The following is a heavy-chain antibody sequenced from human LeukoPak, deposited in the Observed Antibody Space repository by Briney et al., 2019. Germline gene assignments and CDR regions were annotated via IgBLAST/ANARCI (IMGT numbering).Heavy chain of an antibody. D-gene: IGHD2-8*01. CDR2: INGRII. Sequence: PGGSLRLSCRTSGFTSGDYAMSWVRQTPGKGLECVASINGRIIEYSASVKGRFSISRDDSRSTAYLQMNTLKIEDTAVYYCTRWRGTSMLYDWGQGAPVTVSS. J-gene: IGHJ4*02. V-gene: IGHV3-49*04. CDR3: TRWRGTSMLYD. CDR1: GFTSGDYA.